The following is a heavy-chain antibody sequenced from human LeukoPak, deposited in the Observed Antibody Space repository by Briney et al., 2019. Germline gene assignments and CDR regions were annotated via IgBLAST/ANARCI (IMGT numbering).Heavy chain of an antibody. V-gene: IGHV3-30*02. Sequence: GGSLRLSCAASGFTFSSYGMHWIRQAPGKGLEWVAFIRNDGSIIYNADSVKGRFTISRNNSKNTLYLQMNSLRTEDTAVYYCARDSHDYGDLDYWGQGTLVTVSS. D-gene: IGHD4-17*01. CDR1: GFTFSSYG. CDR2: IRNDGSII. CDR3: ARDSHDYGDLDY. J-gene: IGHJ4*02.